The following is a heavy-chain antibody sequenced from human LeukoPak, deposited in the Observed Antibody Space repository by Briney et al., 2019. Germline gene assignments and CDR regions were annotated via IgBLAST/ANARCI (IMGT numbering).Heavy chain of an antibody. Sequence: ASVKVSCKASGYTFTSYGISWVRQAPGQGLEWMGWISAYNGNTNYAQKFQGRVTMTTDTSTSTAYMELRSLRSDDTAVYYCARDPQRADAFDIWGQGTMVTVSS. CDR1: GYTFTSYG. CDR2: ISAYNGNT. V-gene: IGHV1-18*01. J-gene: IGHJ3*02. CDR3: ARDPQRADAFDI.